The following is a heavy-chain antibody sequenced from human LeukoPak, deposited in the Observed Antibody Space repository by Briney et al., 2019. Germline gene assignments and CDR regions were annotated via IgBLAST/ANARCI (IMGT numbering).Heavy chain of an antibody. CDR1: GFTFSNAW. V-gene: IGHV3-15*01. Sequence: GGSLRLSCAASGFTFSNAWMSWVRQAPGKGLEWVGRIKSKTDGGTTDYAAPVKGRFTISRDDSKNTLYLQMNSLKTEDTAVYYCTTDNGQYDFWGGYSESYFDYWGQGTLVTVSS. CDR2: IKSKTDGGTT. D-gene: IGHD3-3*01. CDR3: TTDNGQYDFWGGYSESYFDY. J-gene: IGHJ4*02.